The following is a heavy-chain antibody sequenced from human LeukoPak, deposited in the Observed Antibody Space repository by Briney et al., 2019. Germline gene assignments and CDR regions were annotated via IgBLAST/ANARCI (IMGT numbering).Heavy chain of an antibody. Sequence: SETLSLTCTVNGGSFSDFYWGWIRQAPGKGLEWIGEINHSGSTNYNPSLKSRVTISVDTSKNQFSLKLSSVTAADTAVYYCARQVGAHWGQGTLVTVSS. CDR2: INHSGST. V-gene: IGHV4-34*01. D-gene: IGHD1-26*01. J-gene: IGHJ4*02. CDR1: GGSFSDFY. CDR3: ARQVGAH.